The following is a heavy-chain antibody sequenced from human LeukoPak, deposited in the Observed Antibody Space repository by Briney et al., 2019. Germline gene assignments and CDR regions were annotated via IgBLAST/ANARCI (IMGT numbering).Heavy chain of an antibody. Sequence: GGSLRLSCAASGFTFSSYWIHWVRQAPGKGLVWVSRINSDGSSTSYADSVKGRFTISRDNAKNTLYLQMNSLRAEDTAVYYCARDAGYDWFDPWGQGTLVTVSS. V-gene: IGHV3-74*01. CDR1: GFTFSSYW. CDR3: ARDAGYDWFDP. CDR2: INSDGSST. J-gene: IGHJ5*02. D-gene: IGHD5-18*01.